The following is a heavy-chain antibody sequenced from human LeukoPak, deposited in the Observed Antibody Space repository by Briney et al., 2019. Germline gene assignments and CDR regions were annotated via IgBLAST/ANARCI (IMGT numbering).Heavy chain of an antibody. CDR3: AKDTGDYYDSSGYYYAGWFDP. J-gene: IGHJ5*02. CDR2: IRLDGTNK. Sequence: GGSLRLSCAASGFTFSSYGMYWVRQAPGKGLECVAFIRLDGTNKYYVDSVKGRFTISGDNSKNTLYLQMNSLRAEDTAVYFCAKDTGDYYDSSGYYYAGWFDPWGQGTLVTVSS. D-gene: IGHD3-22*01. V-gene: IGHV3-30*02. CDR1: GFTFSSYG.